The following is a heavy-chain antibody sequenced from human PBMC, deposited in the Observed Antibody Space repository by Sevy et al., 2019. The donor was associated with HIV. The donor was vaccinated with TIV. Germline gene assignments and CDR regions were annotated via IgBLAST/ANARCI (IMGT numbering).Heavy chain of an antibody. D-gene: IGHD1-26*01. V-gene: IGHV3-23*01. CDR2: ISGSGGST. J-gene: IGHJ6*03. Sequence: GGSLRLSCAASGFTFSSYAMSWVRQAPGKGLEWVSAISGSGGSTYYADSVKGRFTISRDNSKNTRYLQMNSLRAEDTAVYYCAKIIKGGSYSPSYYMDVWGKGTTVTVSS. CDR1: GFTFSSYA. CDR3: AKIIKGGSYSPSYYMDV.